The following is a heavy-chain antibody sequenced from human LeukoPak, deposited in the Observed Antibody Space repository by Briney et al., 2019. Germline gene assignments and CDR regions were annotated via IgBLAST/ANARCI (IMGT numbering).Heavy chain of an antibody. CDR3: AREAGAGSDDAFDI. CDR2: IIPIFGTA. Sequence: SVKVSCKASGGTFSSYAISWVRQAPGHGLEWMGGIIPIFGTANYAQKFQGRVTITADESTSTAYMELSSLRSEDTAVYYCAREAGAGSDDAFDIWGQGTMVTVSS. J-gene: IGHJ3*02. CDR1: GGTFSSYA. D-gene: IGHD3-10*01. V-gene: IGHV1-69*13.